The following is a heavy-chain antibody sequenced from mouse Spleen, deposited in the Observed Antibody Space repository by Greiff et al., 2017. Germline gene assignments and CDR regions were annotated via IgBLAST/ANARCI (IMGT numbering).Heavy chain of an antibody. CDR3: ARGSSYGWFAY. V-gene: IGHV5-9-2*01. CDR1: GFTFSSYG. J-gene: IGHJ3*01. Sequence: EVQRVESGGGLVKPGGSLKLSCAASGFTFSSYGMSWVRQTPEKRLEWVATISGGGSYTYYPDSVKGRFTISRDNAKNNLYLQMSSLRSEDTALYYCARGSSYGWFAYWGQGTLVTVSA. CDR2: ISGGGSYT. D-gene: IGHD1-1*01.